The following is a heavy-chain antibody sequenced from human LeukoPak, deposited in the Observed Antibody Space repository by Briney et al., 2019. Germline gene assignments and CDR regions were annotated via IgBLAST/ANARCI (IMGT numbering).Heavy chain of an antibody. CDR3: ARGPGYSGYDAILYYYMDV. CDR2: MNPNSGNT. CDR1: GYTFTSYG. J-gene: IGHJ6*03. Sequence: ASVKVSCKASGYTFTSYGINWVRQATGQGLEWMGWMNPNSGNTGYAQKFQGRVTITRNTSISTAYMELSSLRSEDTAVYYCARGPGYSGYDAILYYYMDVWGKGTTVTVSS. D-gene: IGHD5-12*01. V-gene: IGHV1-8*03.